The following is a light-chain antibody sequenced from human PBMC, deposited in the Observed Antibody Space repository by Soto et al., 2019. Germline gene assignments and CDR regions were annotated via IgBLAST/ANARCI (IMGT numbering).Light chain of an antibody. Sequence: DIQLTQSPSSLSASVGDRVTITCRASQSVRTYLNWYQHKPGTAPKVLIYAATSLQSGVPSRFSSSTSGTHFTLAISSLQPEDFATYYCQQSYSQPLTFGGGTRVEI. CDR2: AAT. J-gene: IGKJ4*01. CDR3: QQSYSQPLT. V-gene: IGKV1-39*01. CDR1: QSVRTY.